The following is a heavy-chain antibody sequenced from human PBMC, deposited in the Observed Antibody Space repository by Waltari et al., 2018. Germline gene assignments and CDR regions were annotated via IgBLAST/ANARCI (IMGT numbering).Heavy chain of an antibody. J-gene: IGHJ4*02. Sequence: QVQLVQSGAEVKKPGASVKVSCKASGYTFTGYYMHWVRQAPGQGLEWMGWINPNSGGTNYAQKFQGWVTMTRDTSISTAYMELSRLRSDDTAVYYCAKDLWFGELPYLSDYWGQGTLVTVSS. V-gene: IGHV1-2*04. CDR2: INPNSGGT. CDR3: AKDLWFGELPYLSDY. D-gene: IGHD3-10*01. CDR1: GYTFTGYY.